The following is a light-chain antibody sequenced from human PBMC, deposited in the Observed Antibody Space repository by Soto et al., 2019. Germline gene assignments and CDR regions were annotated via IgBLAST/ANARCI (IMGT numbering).Light chain of an antibody. CDR3: GSFTGGITPYV. V-gene: IGLV2-14*01. Sequence: QSVLTQPASVSGSPGQSITISCTGSSSDIGGYKYVSWYQQHPGKAPKLIIYEVSSRPSGVSNRFSGSKSGNTASLTISGLQADDEADYHCGSFTGGITPYVFGTGTKV. CDR1: SSDIGGYKY. J-gene: IGLJ1*01. CDR2: EVS.